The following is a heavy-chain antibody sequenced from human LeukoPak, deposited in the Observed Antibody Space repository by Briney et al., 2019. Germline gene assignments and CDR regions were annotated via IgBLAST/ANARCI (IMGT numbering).Heavy chain of an antibody. D-gene: IGHD3-10*01. V-gene: IGHV4-61*02. J-gene: IGHJ6*03. CDR2: IYTSGST. CDR3: ASVRRGFGESSKYYAYYYMGV. Sequence: SETLSLTCTVSGGSISSGGYYWSWIRQPAGKGLEWIGRIYTSGSTNYNPSLKSRVTISLDTSKNQFSLKLSSVTAADTAVYYCASVRRGFGESSKYYAYYYMGVWGKGTTVTISS. CDR1: GGSISSGGYY.